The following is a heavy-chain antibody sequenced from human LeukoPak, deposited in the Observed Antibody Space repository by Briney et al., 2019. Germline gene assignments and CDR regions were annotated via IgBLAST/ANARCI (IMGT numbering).Heavy chain of an antibody. CDR3: AKDAKRGFGYRNSLEY. Sequence: QTGRSLRLSCAPSGFTFTHFGAHWVPQAPGKGLERGAVIWSDGTEKYYGDAAKGRFTISRDNSRNTLYLQMNILTDGDAAVSSCAKDAKRGFGYRNSLEYWGQGTLVIVSS. CDR2: IWSDGTEK. V-gene: IGHV3-33*06. CDR1: GFTFTHFG. J-gene: IGHJ4*02. D-gene: IGHD5-24*01.